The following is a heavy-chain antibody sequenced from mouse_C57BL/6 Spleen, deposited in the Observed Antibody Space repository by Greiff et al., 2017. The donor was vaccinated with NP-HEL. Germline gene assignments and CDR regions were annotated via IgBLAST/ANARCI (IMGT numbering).Heavy chain of an antibody. CDR3: ARGDGYYGGAMDY. Sequence: EVQLVESEGGLVQPGSSMKLSCTASGFTFSDYYMAWVRQVPEKGLEWVANINYDGSSTYYLDSLKSRFIISRDNAKNILYLQMSSLKSEDTATYYCARGDGYYGGAMDYWGQGTSVTVSS. CDR1: GFTFSDYY. J-gene: IGHJ4*01. CDR2: INYDGSST. V-gene: IGHV5-16*01. D-gene: IGHD2-3*01.